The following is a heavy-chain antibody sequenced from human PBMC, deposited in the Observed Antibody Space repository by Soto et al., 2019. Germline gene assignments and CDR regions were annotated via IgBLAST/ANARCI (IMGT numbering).Heavy chain of an antibody. V-gene: IGHV3-23*01. CDR3: AKDTEVVSNNIFDF. D-gene: IGHD3-22*01. CDR1: GFTFNNYA. CDR2: ISGSGSST. Sequence: GGSLRLSCAASGFTFNNYAMSWVRQAPGKGLEWVSVISGSGSSTYYADSVKGRFTISRDNSKSTLYLQMNSLRAEDTAVYYCAKDTEVVSNNIFDFWGQGTLVTVSS. J-gene: IGHJ4*02.